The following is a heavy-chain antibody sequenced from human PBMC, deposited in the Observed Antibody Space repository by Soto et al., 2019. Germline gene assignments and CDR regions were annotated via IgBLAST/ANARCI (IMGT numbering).Heavy chain of an antibody. V-gene: IGHV4-31*03. D-gene: IGHD2-15*01. CDR3: ARARRCPSGGSCSNNWFDP. J-gene: IGHJ5*02. CDR1: GGSISSGGYY. CDR2: IYYSGST. Sequence: QVQLQESGPGLVKPSQTLSLTCTVSGGSISSGGYYWSWIRQHPGKGLEWIGYIYYSGSTYYNPSLKSRVTISVDTSKNQFSLKLSSVTAADTAVYYCARARRCPSGGSCSNNWFDPWGQGTLVTVSS.